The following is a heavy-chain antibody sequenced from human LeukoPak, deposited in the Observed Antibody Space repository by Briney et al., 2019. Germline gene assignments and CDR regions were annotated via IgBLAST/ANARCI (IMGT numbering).Heavy chain of an antibody. J-gene: IGHJ4*02. D-gene: IGHD4-17*01. CDR3: TRLGYGDYVPDY. Sequence: PGGSLRLSCAASGFTFSSYAMSWVRQAPGKGLEWVSAISGSGGSTYYADSVKGRFTISRDNSKNTLYLQMNSLKTEDTAVYYCTRLGYGDYVPDYWGQGTLVTVSS. V-gene: IGHV3-23*01. CDR2: ISGSGGST. CDR1: GFTFSSYA.